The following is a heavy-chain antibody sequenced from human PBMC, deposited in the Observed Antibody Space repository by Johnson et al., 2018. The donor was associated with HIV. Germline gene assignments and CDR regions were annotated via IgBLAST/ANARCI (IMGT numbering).Heavy chain of an antibody. CDR1: GFTFSNAW. CDR2: IYSGGST. CDR3: ASAPLTVTCFGDAFEI. Sequence: VQLVESGGGLVQPGGSLRLSCAASGFTFSNAWMSWVRQAPGNGLEWVSVIYSGGSTYYADSVKGRFTISRDNSKNTLYLQMNSLGTEDTAVYYCASAPLTVTCFGDAFEIWGQGTMVTFSS. V-gene: IGHV3-66*02. J-gene: IGHJ3*02. D-gene: IGHD3-9*01.